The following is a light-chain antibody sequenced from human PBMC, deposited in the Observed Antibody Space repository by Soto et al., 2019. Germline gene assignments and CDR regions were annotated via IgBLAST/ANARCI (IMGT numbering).Light chain of an antibody. J-gene: IGKJ5*01. CDR3: QQYSNWPPIN. Sequence: EIVLTHSPATLSLSPWERATLSCRSSQSVSSYLAWYQQKPGQAPRLLIYDTSTRATGIPARFSGSGSGTEFTLTISSLQSEDFAVYYCQQYSNWPPINFGQGTRLEIK. CDR2: DTS. CDR1: QSVSSY. V-gene: IGKV3-15*01.